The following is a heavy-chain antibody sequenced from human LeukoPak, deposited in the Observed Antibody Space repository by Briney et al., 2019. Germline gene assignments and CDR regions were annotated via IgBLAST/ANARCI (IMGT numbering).Heavy chain of an antibody. D-gene: IGHD3-10*01. CDR2: IYTSGST. CDR3: AGWHNYYGSGSYYQGFDY. Sequence: SETLSLTCTVSGGSISSGSDYWSWLRQPAGKGLEWLGRIYTSGSTNYNPSLKSRVTISVDTSKNQFSLKLSSVTAADTAVYYCAGWHNYYGSGSYYQGFDYWGQGTLVTVSS. V-gene: IGHV4-61*02. J-gene: IGHJ4*02. CDR1: GGSISSGSDY.